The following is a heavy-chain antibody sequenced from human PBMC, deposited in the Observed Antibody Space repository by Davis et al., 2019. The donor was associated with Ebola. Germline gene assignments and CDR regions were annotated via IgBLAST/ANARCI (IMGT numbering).Heavy chain of an antibody. D-gene: IGHD3-22*01. V-gene: IGHV1-18*01. J-gene: IGHJ5*02. CDR2: ISGNNGHP. Sequence: ASVKVSCKASGYTFTSYGINWVRQAPGQGLEWMGWISGNNGHPTYAPKLQGRVTLTADTSTSTAYMELRSLGSDDTAVYYCARSKQNYYDSTGYYYALNWFDPWGHGTLVTVSS. CDR3: ARSKQNYYDSTGYYYALNWFDP. CDR1: GYTFTSYG.